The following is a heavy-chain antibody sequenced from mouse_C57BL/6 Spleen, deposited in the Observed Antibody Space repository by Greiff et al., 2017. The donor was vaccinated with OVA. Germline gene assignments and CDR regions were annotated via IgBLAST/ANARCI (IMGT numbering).Heavy chain of an antibody. D-gene: IGHD2-4*01. J-gene: IGHJ1*03. CDR3: ARPIYYDYYWYFDV. Sequence: EVQLQQSGPELVKPGASVKIPCKASGYTFTDYNMDWVKQSHGKSLEWIGDINPNNGGNIYNQKFKGKATLTGDKSSSSAYLERRILTSEDTAVYYCARPIYYDYYWYFDVWGTGTTVTVSS. CDR1: GYTFTDYN. V-gene: IGHV1-18*01. CDR2: INPNNGGN.